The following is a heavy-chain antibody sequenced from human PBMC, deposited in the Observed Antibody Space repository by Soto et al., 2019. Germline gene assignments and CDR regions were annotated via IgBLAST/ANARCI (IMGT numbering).Heavy chain of an antibody. CDR2: IYYSGST. V-gene: IGHV4-30-4*01. CDR3: ARDRPPNYYDSSGYYLGY. D-gene: IGHD3-22*01. CDR1: GGSISSGDYY. Sequence: PSETLSLTCTVSGGSISSGDYYWSWIRQPPGKGLEWIGYIYYSGSTYYNPSLKSRVTISVDTSKNQFSLKLSSVTAADTAVHYCARDRPPNYYDSSGYYLGYWGQGTLVTVSS. J-gene: IGHJ4*02.